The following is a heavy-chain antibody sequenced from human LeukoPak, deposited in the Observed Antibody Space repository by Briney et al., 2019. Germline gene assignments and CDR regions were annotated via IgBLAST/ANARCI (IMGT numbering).Heavy chain of an antibody. CDR1: GFTFSSYA. CDR2: ISGSGGST. D-gene: IGHD2-2*01. V-gene: IGHV3-23*01. J-gene: IGHJ6*03. CDR3: ARKKNIVVVPAAHMDV. Sequence: PGGSLRLSCAASGFTFSSYAMSWVRQAPGKGLEWVSAISGSGGSTYYADSVKGRFTISRDNSKNTLYLQMNSLRAEDTAVYYCARKKNIVVVPAAHMDVWGKGTTVTVSS.